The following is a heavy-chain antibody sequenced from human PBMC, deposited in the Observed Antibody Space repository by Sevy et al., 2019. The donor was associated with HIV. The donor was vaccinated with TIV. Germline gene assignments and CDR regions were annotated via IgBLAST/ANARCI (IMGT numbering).Heavy chain of an antibody. CDR1: GFTFRDSG. CDR3: SRASTYDFWLNT. J-gene: IGHJ5*02. D-gene: IGHD3-3*01. V-gene: IGHV3-49*03. CDR2: IRSNAYGETP. Sequence: GGSLRLSCTGSGFTFRDSGISWFRQAPGKGLEWVSLIRSNAYGETPLYAASGKSRFIISRNNSKGIAYLQMNSLKTEDTAVYYCSRASTYDFWLNTWGQGTLVTVSS.